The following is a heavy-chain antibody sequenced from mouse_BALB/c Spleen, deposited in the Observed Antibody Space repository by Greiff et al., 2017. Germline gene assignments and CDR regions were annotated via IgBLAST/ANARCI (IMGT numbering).Heavy chain of an antibody. J-gene: IGHJ4*01. Sequence: DVMLVESGGGLVKPGGSLKLSCAASGFTFSSYAMSWVRQTPEKRLEWVASISSGGSTYYPDSVKGRFTISRDNARNILYLQMSSLRSEDTAMYYCARRGLDYWGQGTSVTVSS. V-gene: IGHV5-6-5*01. CDR1: GFTFSSYA. CDR3: ARRGLDY. CDR2: ISSGGST.